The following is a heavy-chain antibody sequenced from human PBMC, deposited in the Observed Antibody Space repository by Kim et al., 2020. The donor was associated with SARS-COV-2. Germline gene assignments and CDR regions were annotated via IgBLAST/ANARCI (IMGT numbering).Heavy chain of an antibody. CDR1: GGSISSGGYY. Sequence: SETLSLTCTVSGGSISSGGYYWSWIRQHPGMVLEWIGYIYYSGSTYYNPSLTSRVTITVDTTKSQFSLKLSSVTAADTAVYYCARVPIPEYCTNGVCYIDYWGQGTLVTVS. CDR3: ARVPIPEYCTNGVCYIDY. V-gene: IGHV4-31*03. CDR2: IYYSGST. D-gene: IGHD2-8*01. J-gene: IGHJ4*02.